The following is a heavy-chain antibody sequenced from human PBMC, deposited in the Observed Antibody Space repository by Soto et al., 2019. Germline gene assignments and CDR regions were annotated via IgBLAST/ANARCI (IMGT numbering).Heavy chain of an antibody. D-gene: IGHD6-13*01. CDR2: INHSGST. V-gene: IGHV4-34*01. Sequence: SETLSLTCAVYGGSFSGYYWSWIRQPPGKGLEWIGEINHSGSTNYNPSLKSRVTISVDTSKNQFSLKLSSVTAADTAVYYCARGKKVAAAGTNNWFDPWGQGTLVTVS. CDR1: GGSFSGYY. J-gene: IGHJ5*02. CDR3: ARGKKVAAAGTNNWFDP.